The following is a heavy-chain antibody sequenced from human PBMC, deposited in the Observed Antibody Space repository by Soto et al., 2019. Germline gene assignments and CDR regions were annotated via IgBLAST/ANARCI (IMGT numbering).Heavy chain of an antibody. D-gene: IGHD2-21*02. CDR2: IYHSGST. V-gene: IGHV4-30-2*01. CDR3: ARSYCGGDCYRPYYYYGMDV. Sequence: SETLSLTCAVSGGSISSGGYSWSWIRQPPGKGLEWIGYIYHSGSTYYNPSLKSRVTISVDGSKNQFSLKLSSVTAADTAVYYCARSYCGGDCYRPYYYYGMDVWGQGTTVTVSS. CDR1: GGSISSGGYS. J-gene: IGHJ6*02.